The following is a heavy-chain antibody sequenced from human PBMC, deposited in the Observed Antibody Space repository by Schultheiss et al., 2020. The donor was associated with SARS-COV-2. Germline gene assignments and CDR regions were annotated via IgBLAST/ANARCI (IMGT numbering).Heavy chain of an antibody. V-gene: IGHV3-33*01. CDR1: GFTFSSYG. Sequence: GESLKISCAASGFTFSSYGMHWVRQAPGKGLEWVAVIWYDGSNKYYADSVKGRFTISRDNSKNTLYLQMNSLRAEDTAVYYCARGTYYVDNWFDPWGQGTLVTVSS. D-gene: IGHD3-16*01. J-gene: IGHJ5*02. CDR3: ARGTYYVDNWFDP. CDR2: IWYDGSNK.